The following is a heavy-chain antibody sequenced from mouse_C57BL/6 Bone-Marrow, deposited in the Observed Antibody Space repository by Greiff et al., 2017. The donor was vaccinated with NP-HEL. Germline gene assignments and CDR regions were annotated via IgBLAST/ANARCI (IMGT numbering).Heavy chain of an antibody. J-gene: IGHJ2*01. CDR3: ARDSNYYFGY. CDR2: IDPSDSYT. V-gene: IGHV1-69*01. Sequence: VQLQQPGAELVMPGASVKLSCKASGYTFTSYWMHWVKQRPGPGLEWIGEIDPSDSYTNYNQKFKGKSTLTVDKSSSSAYMQLSSLTSEDSAVYYCARDSNYYFGYWGQGTTLTVAS. CDR1: GYTFTSYW. D-gene: IGHD2-5*01.